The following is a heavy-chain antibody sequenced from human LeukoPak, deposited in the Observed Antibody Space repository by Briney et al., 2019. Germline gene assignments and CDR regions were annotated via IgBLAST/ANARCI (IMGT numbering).Heavy chain of an antibody. J-gene: IGHJ5*02. Sequence: GGSLRLSCAASGFTFSSYGMHWVRQAPGKGLEWVALISYDGSNKYYADSVKGRFTISRDNSKNTLYLQMNSLRAEDTAVYYCAKDSWVYYYGSGSYYETWGQGTLVTVSS. D-gene: IGHD3-10*01. CDR1: GFTFSSYG. V-gene: IGHV3-30*18. CDR2: ISYDGSNK. CDR3: AKDSWVYYYGSGSYYET.